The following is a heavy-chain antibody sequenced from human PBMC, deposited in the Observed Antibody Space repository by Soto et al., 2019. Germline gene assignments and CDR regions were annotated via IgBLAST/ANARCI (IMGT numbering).Heavy chain of an antibody. CDR2: ISYDGSTK. V-gene: IGHV3-30-3*01. D-gene: IGHD5-18*01. CDR3: ARGYFVDY. J-gene: IGHJ4*02. CDR1: GFTFSSYP. Sequence: QVQLVESGGGVVQPGRSLRLSCAASGFTFSSYPMHWVRQAPGKGLEWVAVISYDGSTKHYADSVKSRFTISRDNSKNTLYLQMSGLRGDDTAVYYCARGYFVDYWGQGTLVTVSS.